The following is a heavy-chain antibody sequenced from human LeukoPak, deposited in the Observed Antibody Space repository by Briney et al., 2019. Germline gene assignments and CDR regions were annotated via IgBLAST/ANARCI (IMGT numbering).Heavy chain of an antibody. CDR3: TRDPPVSLDYYYYYMDV. V-gene: IGHV1-18*01. J-gene: IGHJ6*03. CDR1: GYTFTGYG. CDR2: ISAYNGNT. D-gene: IGHD4-11*01. Sequence: ASVKVSCKASGYTFTGYGIRWVRQAPGQGLEWMGWISAYNGNTNYPQKVQGRVTMTIDTSTSTAYMELRSLRSDDTAVYYCTRDPPVSLDYYYYYMDVWGEGTTVTVSS.